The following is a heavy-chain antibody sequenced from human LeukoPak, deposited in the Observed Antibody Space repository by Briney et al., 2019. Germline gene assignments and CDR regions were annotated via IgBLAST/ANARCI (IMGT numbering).Heavy chain of an antibody. J-gene: IGHJ4*02. CDR2: IGPSSSTI. CDR3: ARERGYSSGWYLDY. V-gene: IGHV3-48*02. D-gene: IGHD6-19*01. Sequence: GGSLSLSCAASGFTFSSYSMNWVRQAPGKALEWVSYIGPSSSTIFYADSVKGRFTISRDNAKNSLYLQMNSLRDEDTAVYYCARERGYSSGWYLDYWGQGTLVTVSS. CDR1: GFTFSSYS.